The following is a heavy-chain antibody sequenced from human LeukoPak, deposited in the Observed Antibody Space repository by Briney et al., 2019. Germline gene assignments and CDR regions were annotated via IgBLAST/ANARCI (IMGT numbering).Heavy chain of an antibody. V-gene: IGHV4-4*07. Sequence: PSESLSLTCTVSGGSISSYSWSWIRQPAGKGLEWIGRMSTSGSTNYNPSLTSRVTMSVDTSKNQLSLKLSSVTAADTAVYYCARVTPTGLRGFDYWGQGTLVTVSS. CDR2: MSTSGST. J-gene: IGHJ4*02. CDR3: ARVTPTGLRGFDY. CDR1: GGSISSYS.